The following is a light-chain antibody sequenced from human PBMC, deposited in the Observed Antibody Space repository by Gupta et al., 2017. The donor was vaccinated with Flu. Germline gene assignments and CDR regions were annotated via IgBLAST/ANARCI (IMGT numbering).Light chain of an antibody. J-gene: IGLJ2*01. V-gene: IGLV2-14*01. CDR3: SSYAGTYTPVV. CDR2: EVT. CDR1: TNDVGRYNY. Sequence: PGQSITISCTGTTNDVGRYNYVSWYQQNPGKAPKLIIYEVTNRPSGVSYRFSASKSGNTASLTISGLQGEDEADYYCSSYAGTYTPVVFGGGTKLTVL.